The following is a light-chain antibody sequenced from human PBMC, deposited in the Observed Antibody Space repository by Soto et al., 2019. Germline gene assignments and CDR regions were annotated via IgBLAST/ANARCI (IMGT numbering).Light chain of an antibody. J-gene: IGKJ1*01. CDR3: QQYNNWPPGT. CDR2: GAS. CDR1: QSVSRK. Sequence: EIVMTQSPATLSVSPGERATLSCRASQSVSRKLAWYQQKPGQAPRLLIYGASTRATGIPARFSGGGSGTEFTLIISSLQSEDFAVYYCQQYNNWPPGTFGQGTKVEIK. V-gene: IGKV3-15*01.